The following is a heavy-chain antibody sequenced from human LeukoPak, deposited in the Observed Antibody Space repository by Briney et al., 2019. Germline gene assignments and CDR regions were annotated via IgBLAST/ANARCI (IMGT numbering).Heavy chain of an antibody. D-gene: IGHD6-13*01. Sequence: PGGSLRLSCAASGFTFSDYWMIWVRRAPGKGLVWVSHIDGDGSSTTYADSVKGRFTISRDNSKNTLYLQMNSLRAEDTAVYYCAKDSSSWYYFDYWGQGTLVTVSS. CDR2: IDGDGSST. J-gene: IGHJ4*02. V-gene: IGHV3-74*01. CDR1: GFTFSDYW. CDR3: AKDSSSWYYFDY.